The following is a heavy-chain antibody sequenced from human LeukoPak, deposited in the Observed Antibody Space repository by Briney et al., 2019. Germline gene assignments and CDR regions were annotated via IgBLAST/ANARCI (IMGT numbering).Heavy chain of an antibody. D-gene: IGHD3-16*01. CDR2: IYTRGST. V-gene: IGHV4-4*07. J-gene: IGHJ6*03. CDR3: ARGRDDYGYYYYMDV. CDR1: GGSINNYY. Sequence: SETLSLTCTVSGGSINNYYWSWIRQPAGKGLEWIGRIYTRGSTNYNPSLKSRVTISVDTSKNQFSLKLSSVTAADTAAYYCARGRDDYGYYYYMDVWGKGTTVTVSS.